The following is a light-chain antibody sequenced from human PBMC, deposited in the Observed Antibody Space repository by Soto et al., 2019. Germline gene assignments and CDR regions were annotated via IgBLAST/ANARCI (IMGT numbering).Light chain of an antibody. V-gene: IGKV3-20*01. Sequence: NVLTQSPGTLSLSPGERATLSCRASQTVSGSYVAWYQQKPGQTPRLLIYGASSRATGIPDRFSGSGSGTEFTLTIRSLQSEDFAVYYCQQYNNWRSFGQGTKVDI. J-gene: IGKJ1*01. CDR2: GAS. CDR3: QQYNNWRS. CDR1: QTVSGSY.